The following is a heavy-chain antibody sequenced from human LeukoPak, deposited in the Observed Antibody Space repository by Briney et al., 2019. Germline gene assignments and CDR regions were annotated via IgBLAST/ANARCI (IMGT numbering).Heavy chain of an antibody. V-gene: IGHV3-23*01. CDR2: ISGSGGST. CDR3: AKDRRDIVVVPAAIWDY. CDR1: GFTFSNYY. J-gene: IGHJ4*02. D-gene: IGHD2-2*02. Sequence: PGGSLRLSCAASGFTFSNYYLNWVRQAPGKGLEWVSAISGSGGSTYYADSVKGRFTISRDNSKNTLYLQMNSLRAEDTAVYYCAKDRRDIVVVPAAIWDYWGQGTLVTVSS.